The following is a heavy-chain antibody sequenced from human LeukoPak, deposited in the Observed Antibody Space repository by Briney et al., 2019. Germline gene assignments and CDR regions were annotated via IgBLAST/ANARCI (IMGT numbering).Heavy chain of an antibody. V-gene: IGHV1-18*04. CDR3: ARIRQLYGDFGVGAFDV. CDR1: GYNFMNSG. D-gene: IGHD4-17*01. J-gene: IGHJ3*01. CDR2: ITPYNGQT. Sequence: ASVKVSCKASGYNFMNSGITWVRQAPGQGREWMGWITPYNGQTNSAQKFQDRLTLTTDTSTNTAHMELTNLRSDDTALYYCARIRQLYGDFGVGAFDVWGQGTMVTVSS.